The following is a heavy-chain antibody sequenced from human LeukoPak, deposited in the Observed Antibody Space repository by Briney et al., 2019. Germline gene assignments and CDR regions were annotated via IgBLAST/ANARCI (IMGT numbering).Heavy chain of an antibody. J-gene: IGHJ4*02. Sequence: ASVKVSCKASGYTFTSYGISWVRQAPGQGLEWMGWISAYNGNTNYAQKLQGRVTMTTDTSTSTAYMELRSLRSDDTAVYHCARAPAGLRYFDWLNQKQFDYWGQGTLVTVSS. CDR1: GYTFTSYG. V-gene: IGHV1-18*01. CDR3: ARAPAGLRYFDWLNQKQFDY. D-gene: IGHD3-9*01. CDR2: ISAYNGNT.